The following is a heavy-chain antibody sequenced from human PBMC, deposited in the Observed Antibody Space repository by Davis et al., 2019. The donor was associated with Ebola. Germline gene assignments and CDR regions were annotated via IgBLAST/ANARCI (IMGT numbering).Heavy chain of an antibody. J-gene: IGHJ4*02. CDR2: IRSKAYGGTT. CDR1: GFTFSSYS. D-gene: IGHD1-26*01. Sequence: GGSLRLSCAASGFTFSSYSMNWVRQAPGKGLEWVGFIRSKAYGGTTEYAASVKGRFTISRDDSKSIAYLQMNNLKTEDTAFYYCTREFGGSYGYWGQGTLVTVSS. CDR3: TREFGGSYGY. V-gene: IGHV3-49*04.